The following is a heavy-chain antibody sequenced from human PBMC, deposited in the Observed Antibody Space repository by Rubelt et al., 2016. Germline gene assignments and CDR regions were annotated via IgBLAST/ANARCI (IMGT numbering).Heavy chain of an antibody. D-gene: IGHD2/OR15-2a*01. Sequence: EVQLVESGGGVVQPGESLRLSCATSGFTFSTYAMHWVRQAPGKGLEWVGRIRSKANSYATAYAAPVKGRFTISRDDSKNTAYLQMNSLKTEDTAVYYCIGEISHWGQGTLVTVSS. J-gene: IGHJ4*02. V-gene: IGHV3-73*01. CDR2: IRSKANSYAT. CDR3: IGEISH. CDR1: GFTFSTYA.